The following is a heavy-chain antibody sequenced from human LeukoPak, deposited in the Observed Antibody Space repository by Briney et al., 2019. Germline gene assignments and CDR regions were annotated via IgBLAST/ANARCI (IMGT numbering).Heavy chain of an antibody. D-gene: IGHD6-19*01. V-gene: IGHV4-4*02. J-gene: IGHJ4*02. CDR3: ARDPIPVLGVNFDY. CDR1: GDSIRSNNW. CDR2: IYHSGST. Sequence: PSGTLSLTCVVSGDSIRSNNWWNWVRQPPGKGLEWIGQIYHSGSTTYNPSLKSRVTMTVDESNNRFSLKLSSVTAADTAVYYCARDPIPVLGVNFDYWGQGILVTVSS.